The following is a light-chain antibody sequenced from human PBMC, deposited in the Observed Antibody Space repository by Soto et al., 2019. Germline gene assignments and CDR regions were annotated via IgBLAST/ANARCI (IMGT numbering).Light chain of an antibody. J-gene: IGKJ2*01. CDR3: QQYNNWPSYT. V-gene: IGKV3-15*01. CDR1: QSVSSN. CDR2: GAS. Sequence: EIVMTQSPATLSVSPGERATLSCRASQSVSSNLAWYQQKPGQAPRLLIYGASTRATCIPARFSGSGSGTEFTLTISSLQYEDVAVDYCQQYNNWPSYTFGQGTKLEIK.